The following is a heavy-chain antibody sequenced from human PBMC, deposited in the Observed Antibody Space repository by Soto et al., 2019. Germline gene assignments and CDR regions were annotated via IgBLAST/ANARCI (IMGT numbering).Heavy chain of an antibody. Sequence: SETLSLTCAVYGGSFSGYYWSWIRQPPGKGLEWIGEINHSGSTNYNPSLKSRVTISVDTSKNQFSLKLSSVTAADTAVYYCARGEYSSSWYISFDPWGQATLVTVSS. CDR2: INHSGST. V-gene: IGHV4-34*01. CDR3: ARGEYSSSWYISFDP. D-gene: IGHD6-13*01. CDR1: GGSFSGYY. J-gene: IGHJ5*02.